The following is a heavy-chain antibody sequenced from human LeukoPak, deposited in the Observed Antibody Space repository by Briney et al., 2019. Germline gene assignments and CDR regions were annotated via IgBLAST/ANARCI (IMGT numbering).Heavy chain of an antibody. CDR2: IYYSGST. V-gene: IGHV4-59*01. CDR3: ARGLAGYSGGDDAFDI. Sequence: SETLSLTCTVSGGSISSYYWSWFRQVPGKRLEWIGYIYYSGSTNYNPSLKSRVTISVDTSKNQFSLKVNSVTAADTAVYYCARGLAGYSGGDDAFDIWGQGTMVTVSS. D-gene: IGHD6-19*01. J-gene: IGHJ3*02. CDR1: GGSISSYY.